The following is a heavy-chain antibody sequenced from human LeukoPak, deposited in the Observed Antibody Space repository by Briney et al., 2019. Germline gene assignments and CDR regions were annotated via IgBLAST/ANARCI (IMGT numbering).Heavy chain of an antibody. D-gene: IGHD4-17*01. J-gene: IGHJ4*02. V-gene: IGHV5-51*01. CDR3: ARLPALYGDYPYYSDY. CDR1: GYSFTSYW. CDR2: IYPGDSDT. Sequence: GGSLRLSCKGSGYSFTSYWIGWVRQMPGKGLEWMGIIYPGDSDTRYSPSFQGQVTISADKSISTAYLQWSSLKASDTAMYYCARLPALYGDYPYYSDYWGQGTLVTVSS.